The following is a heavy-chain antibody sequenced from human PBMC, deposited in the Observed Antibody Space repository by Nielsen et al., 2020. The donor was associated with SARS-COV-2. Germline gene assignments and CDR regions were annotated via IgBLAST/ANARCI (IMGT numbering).Heavy chain of an antibody. J-gene: IGHJ6*04. CDR3: ARPNWNYALDV. V-gene: IGHV4-34*01. Sequence: SETLSLTCAVYGGSFSGYYWSWIRQPPGKGLEWIGEINHSGSTNYNPSLKSRVTISVDTSKNQFSLKLSSVTAADTAVYYCARPNWNYALDVWGKGTTVTVSS. CDR2: INHSGST. CDR1: GGSFSGYY. D-gene: IGHD1-7*01.